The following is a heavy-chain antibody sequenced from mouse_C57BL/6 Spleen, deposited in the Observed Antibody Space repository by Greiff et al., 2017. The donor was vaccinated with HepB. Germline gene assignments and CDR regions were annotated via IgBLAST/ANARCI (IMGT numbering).Heavy chain of an antibody. D-gene: IGHD2-3*01. J-gene: IGHJ1*03. Sequence: VQLQQSGPELVKPGASVKISCKASGYAFSSSWMNWVKQRPGQGLEWIGRIYPGDGVTNYNGKFKGKATLTADKSSSTAYMQLSSLTSEDSAVYFCARARDGYWYFDVWGTGTTVTVSS. V-gene: IGHV1-82*01. CDR2: IYPGDGVT. CDR3: ARARDGYWYFDV. CDR1: GYAFSSSW.